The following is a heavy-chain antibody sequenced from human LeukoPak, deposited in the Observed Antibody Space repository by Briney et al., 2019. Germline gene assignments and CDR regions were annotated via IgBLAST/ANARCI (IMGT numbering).Heavy chain of an antibody. CDR2: ISPSGDTT. CDR3: PRDPRRGYSPTWYEGLFKY. J-gene: IGHJ4*02. CDR1: GCLFRSYA. D-gene: IGHD4-11*01. V-gene: IGHV3-23*01. Sequence: PGGSLRLSCAASGCLFRSYARTWVRQAPGKGLQWVAAISPSGDTTYYADSVRGRFTVSGANSNDFLLLQVNNLRAEDTAFYFCPRDPRRGYSPTWYEGLFKYWRQGTLLSVYS.